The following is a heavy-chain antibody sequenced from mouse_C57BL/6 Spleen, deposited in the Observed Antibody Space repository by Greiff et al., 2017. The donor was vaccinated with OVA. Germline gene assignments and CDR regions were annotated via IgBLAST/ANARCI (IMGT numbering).Heavy chain of an antibody. J-gene: IGHJ2*01. CDR1: GYTFTSYW. V-gene: IGHV1-53*01. CDR3: ARSEGHYYGSFDY. D-gene: IGHD1-1*01. Sequence: QVQLQQPGTELVKPGASVKLSCKASGYTFTSYWMHWVKQRPGQGLEWIGNINPSNGGTNYNEKFKSKATLTVDKSSSTAYMQLSSLTSKDSAVYYCARSEGHYYGSFDYWGQGTTLTVSS. CDR2: INPSNGGT.